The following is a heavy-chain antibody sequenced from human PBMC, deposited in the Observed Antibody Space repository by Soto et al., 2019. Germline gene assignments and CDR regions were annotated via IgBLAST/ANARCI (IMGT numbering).Heavy chain of an antibody. CDR2: INPNSGGT. CDR1: GYTFTGYY. D-gene: IGHD3-3*01. V-gene: IGHV1-2*04. Sequence: GASVKVSCKASGYTFTGYYMHWVRQAPGQGLEWMGWINPNSGGTNYAQKFQGWVTMTRDTSISTAYMELSRLRSDDTAVYYCARDADFWSGPDYWGQGTLVTVSS. CDR3: ARDADFWSGPDY. J-gene: IGHJ4*02.